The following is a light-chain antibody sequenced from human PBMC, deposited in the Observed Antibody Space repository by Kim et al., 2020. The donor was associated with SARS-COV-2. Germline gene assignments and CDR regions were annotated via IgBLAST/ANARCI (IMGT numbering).Light chain of an antibody. CDR1: QSVSSTY. CDR2: GAS. CDR3: QQYGSSPLLT. Sequence: PGERATLACRASQSVSSTYLAWYQQKLGQAPTLLIYGASSRATGIPDRFSGSGSETDFTLTISRLEPEDFAVYYCQQYGSSPLLTFGQGTRLEIK. V-gene: IGKV3-20*01. J-gene: IGKJ5*01.